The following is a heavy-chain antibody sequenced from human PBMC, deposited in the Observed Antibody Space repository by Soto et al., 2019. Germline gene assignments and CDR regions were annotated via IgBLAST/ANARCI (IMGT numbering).Heavy chain of an antibody. CDR1: GFTLMTYT. V-gene: IGHV3-21*06. CDR3: VRGMNPLF. Sequence: KPGGSLRLSCAASGFTLMTYTMNWVRQAPGKGLDWVSSISISSSDRYYADSVRGRFTISRDNAKNALYLQMNSLRADDTAVYFCVRGMNPLFGGQGTLVTVSS. CDR2: ISISSSDR. J-gene: IGHJ4*01.